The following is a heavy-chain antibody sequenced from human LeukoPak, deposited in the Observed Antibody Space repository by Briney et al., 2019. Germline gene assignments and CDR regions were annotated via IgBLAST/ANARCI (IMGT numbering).Heavy chain of an antibody. CDR2: MSHSGST. D-gene: IGHD1-26*01. J-gene: IGHJ2*01. CDR3: ARDQVGGTWYFDL. V-gene: IGHV4-59*02. CDR1: GGSVSSYH. Sequence: SSETLSLTCTVSGGSVSSYHWSWIRQPPGKGLEWIGYMSHSGSTNYNPSLRSRVTISVDTSKNQFSLKLSSVTAADTAMYYCARDQVGGTWYFDLWGRGTLVTVSS.